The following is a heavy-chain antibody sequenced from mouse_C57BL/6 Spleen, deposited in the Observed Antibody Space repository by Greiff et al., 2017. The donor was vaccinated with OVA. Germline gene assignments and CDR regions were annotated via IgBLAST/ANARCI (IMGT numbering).Heavy chain of an antibody. CDR2: IYPRSGNT. Sequence: VQRVESGAELARPGASVKLSCKASGYTFTSYGISWVKQRTGQGLEWIGEIYPRSGNTYYNEKFKGKATLTADKSSSTAYMELRSLTSEDSAVYFCARYDYDKGDYWGQGTTLTVSS. J-gene: IGHJ2*01. V-gene: IGHV1-81*01. CDR1: GYTFTSYG. D-gene: IGHD2-4*01. CDR3: ARYDYDKGDY.